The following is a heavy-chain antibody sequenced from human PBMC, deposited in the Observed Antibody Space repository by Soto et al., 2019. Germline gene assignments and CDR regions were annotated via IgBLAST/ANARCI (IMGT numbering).Heavy chain of an antibody. Sequence: SETLSLTCTVSGGSISSDDYHWTWIRQSPGKGLEWIGYIHHSGSILYNPSLKSRVTISVDTSKNQFSLHLSSVTAADTAVYFCDRDDDGGDSLDVWGQGTTVTVSS. J-gene: IGHJ6*01. CDR3: DRDDDGGDSLDV. CDR2: IHHSGSI. V-gene: IGHV4-30-4*08. D-gene: IGHD2-21*02. CDR1: GGSISSDDYH.